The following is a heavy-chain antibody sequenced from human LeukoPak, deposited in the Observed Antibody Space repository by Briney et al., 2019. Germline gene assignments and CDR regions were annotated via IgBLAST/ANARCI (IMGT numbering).Heavy chain of an antibody. CDR2: LSYDGSGR. CDR3: AKKGSDGMDV. J-gene: IGHJ6*02. Sequence: GGSLRLSCAASGFTFSSYAMHWVRQAPGKGLEWVAVLSYDGSGRYFADSVQGRFTISRDNSKNTLYLQMNSLRPEDTAVYYCAKKGSDGMDVWGQGTTVTASS. V-gene: IGHV3-30*18. CDR1: GFTFSSYA. D-gene: IGHD1-26*01.